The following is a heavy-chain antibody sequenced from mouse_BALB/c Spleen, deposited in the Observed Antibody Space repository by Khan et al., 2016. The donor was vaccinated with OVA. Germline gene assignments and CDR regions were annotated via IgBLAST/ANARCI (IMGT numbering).Heavy chain of an antibody. CDR3: AREGGAWFPY. CDR1: GYTFTDYN. Sequence: QVQLQQPGAELARPGTSVTLSCKASGYTFTDYNINWVKQRTGQGLEWIGEIYPGSGNTYYSEKFKGKATLTANKSSSTAYMQLSSLTSEDSAVDFGAREGGAWFPYWGQGTLVTVSA. J-gene: IGHJ3*01. V-gene: IGHV1-77*01. CDR2: IYPGSGNT.